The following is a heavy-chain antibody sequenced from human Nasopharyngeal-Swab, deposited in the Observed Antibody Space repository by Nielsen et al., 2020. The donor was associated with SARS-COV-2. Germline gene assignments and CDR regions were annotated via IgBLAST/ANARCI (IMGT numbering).Heavy chain of an antibody. Sequence: WIRQPPGKGLEWVSTIRGDSGSTHYADSVKGRFIISRDNSQNMLYMEMNSLRAEDTAEYYCAGAGTFCVVTSCYPNWFDSWGQGSLVTVSS. CDR2: IRGDSGST. D-gene: IGHD2-2*01. V-gene: IGHV3-23*01. CDR3: AGAGTFCVVTSCYPNWFDS. J-gene: IGHJ5*01.